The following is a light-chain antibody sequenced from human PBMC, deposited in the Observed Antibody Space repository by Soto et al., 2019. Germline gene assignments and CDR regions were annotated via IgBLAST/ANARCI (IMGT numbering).Light chain of an antibody. V-gene: IGLV2-11*01. CDR3: CSYAGSYIQYV. Sequence: QSVLTQPRSVSGSPGQSVTLSCTGTSSDVGNYDYVSWYQQHPGMAPKLIIYDVIKRPSGVPDRFSGSKSGNTASLTISGLQAEAEADYYCCSYAGSYIQYVFGTGTKVTVL. CDR2: DVI. CDR1: SSDVGNYDY. J-gene: IGLJ1*01.